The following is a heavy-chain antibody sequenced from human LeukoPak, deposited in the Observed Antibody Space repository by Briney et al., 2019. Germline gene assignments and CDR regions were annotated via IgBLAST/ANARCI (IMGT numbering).Heavy chain of an antibody. CDR3: ASSPRSYYYGMDV. J-gene: IGHJ6*02. Sequence: HWVRQAPXQGLEGMGWINPNSGGTNYAQKFQGRVTMTRDTSISTAYMELSRLRSDDTAVYYCASSPRSYYYGMDVWGQGTTVTVSS. CDR2: INPNSGGT. V-gene: IGHV1-2*02.